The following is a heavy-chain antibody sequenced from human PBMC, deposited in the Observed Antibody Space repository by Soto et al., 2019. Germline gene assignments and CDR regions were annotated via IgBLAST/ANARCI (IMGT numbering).Heavy chain of an antibody. CDR1: VFKFSTYW. J-gene: IGHJ4*02. CDR2: TDSDGTFT. V-gene: IGHV3-74*01. D-gene: IGHD1-26*01. Sequence: RLSYVPSVFKFSTYWMHSVRQTQGEGLVWVSHTDSDGTFTTYADSVRGRFTISRDNAKSTLYLQMNSLRAEDTGGYYCVRDDFGLGLAYWGLGTLVTVSS. CDR3: VRDDFGLGLAY.